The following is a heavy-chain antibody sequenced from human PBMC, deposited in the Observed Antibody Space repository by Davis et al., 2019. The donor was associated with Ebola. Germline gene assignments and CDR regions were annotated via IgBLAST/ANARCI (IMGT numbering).Heavy chain of an antibody. Sequence: SVKVSCKASGGTFSSYAISWVRQAPGQGLEWMGGIIPILGIANYAQKFQGRVTITAAKSTRTPYMGLSRLRSEDTAVYYCAGEALGVGATGAFDYWGQGTLVTVSS. CDR1: GGTFSSYA. CDR2: IIPILGIA. D-gene: IGHD1-26*01. J-gene: IGHJ4*02. CDR3: AGEALGVGATGAFDY. V-gene: IGHV1-69*10.